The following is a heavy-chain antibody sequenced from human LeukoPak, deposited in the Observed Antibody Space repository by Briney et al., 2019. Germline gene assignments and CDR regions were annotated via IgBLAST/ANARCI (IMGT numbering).Heavy chain of an antibody. CDR3: ARVHAPAGGGLDY. D-gene: IGHD6-13*01. CDR2: IYTGGIT. Sequence: TGGSLRLSCAASGLTVSSNHMAWVRQAPGKGLEWVSVIYTGGITYYADSVQGRFTISRDNSKNTLYLHMNSLRVEDTALYYCARVHAPAGGGLDYWGQGTQVTVSS. V-gene: IGHV3-53*01. CDR1: GLTVSSNH. J-gene: IGHJ4*02.